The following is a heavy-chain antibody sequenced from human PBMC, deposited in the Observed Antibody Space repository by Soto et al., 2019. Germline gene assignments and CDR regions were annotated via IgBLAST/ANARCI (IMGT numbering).Heavy chain of an antibody. D-gene: IGHD2-15*01. CDR3: ARGYCSGGSCPKGDYYYGMDV. J-gene: IGHJ6*02. V-gene: IGHV3-74*01. CDR2: INSDGSST. CDR1: GFTFSSYW. Sequence: GGSLRLSCAASGFTFSSYWMHWVRQAPGKGLVWVSRINSDGSSTSYADSVKGRFTISRDNAKNTLYLQMNSLRAEDTAVYYCARGYCSGGSCPKGDYYYGMDVWGQGTTVTVSS.